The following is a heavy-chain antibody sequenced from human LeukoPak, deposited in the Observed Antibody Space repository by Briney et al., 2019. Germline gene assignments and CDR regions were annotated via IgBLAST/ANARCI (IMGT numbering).Heavy chain of an antibody. V-gene: IGHV3-23*01. CDR1: GYNFRGAW. Sequence: GGSLRLSCVVSGYNFRGAWMSWVRQAPGKGLEWVSAISGSGGSTYYADSVKGRFTISRDNSKNTLYLQMNSLRAEDTAVYYCAKDGIVVVPAARWLIYYFDYWGQGTLVTVSS. J-gene: IGHJ4*02. D-gene: IGHD2-2*01. CDR2: ISGSGGST. CDR3: AKDGIVVVPAARWLIYYFDY.